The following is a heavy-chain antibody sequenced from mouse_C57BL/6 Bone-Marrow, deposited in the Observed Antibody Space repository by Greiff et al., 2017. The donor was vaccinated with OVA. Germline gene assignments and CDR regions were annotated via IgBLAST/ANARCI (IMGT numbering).Heavy chain of an antibody. J-gene: IGHJ2*01. D-gene: IGHD2-1*01. Sequence: DVKLVESGGGLVQPGESLKLSCESNEYEFPSHDMSWVRKTPEKRLELVAAINSDGGSTYYPDTMERRFIISRDNTKKTLYLQMSSLRSEDTALYYCARQTLYYAPGRVDYWGQGTTLTVSS. CDR2: INSDGGST. CDR3: ARQTLYYAPGRVDY. CDR1: EYEFPSHD. V-gene: IGHV5-2*01.